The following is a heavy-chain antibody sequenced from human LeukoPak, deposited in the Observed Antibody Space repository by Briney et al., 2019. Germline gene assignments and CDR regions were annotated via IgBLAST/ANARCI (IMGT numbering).Heavy chain of an antibody. CDR2: IIPIFGTA. V-gene: IGHV1-69*05. J-gene: IGHJ4*02. Sequence: ASVKVSCKASGGTFSSYAISWVRQAPGQGREWMGRIIPIFGTANYAQKFQGRVTITTDESTSTAYMELSSLRSEDTAVYYCARDAIFGVVNHATHFDYWGQGTLDTVSS. CDR3: ARDAIFGVVNHATHFDY. CDR1: GGTFSSYA. D-gene: IGHD3-3*01.